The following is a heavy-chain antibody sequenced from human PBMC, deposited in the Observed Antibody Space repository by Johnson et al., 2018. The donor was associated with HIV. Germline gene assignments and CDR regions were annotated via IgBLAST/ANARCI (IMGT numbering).Heavy chain of an antibody. J-gene: IGHJ3*02. Sequence: EVQLVESGGGLVQPGGSLRLSCATSGFTFSSYAMSWVRQAPGKGLEWVSTISGCGANTYYADSVKGRFTISRDSSKNTLYLQMNSLRAEDTAVYYCATHQPEAFYYSKYSFPIWGQGTMVTVSS. CDR1: GFTFSSYA. V-gene: IGHV3-23*04. D-gene: IGHD3-10*01. CDR3: ATHQPEAFYYSKYSFPI. CDR2: ISGCGANT.